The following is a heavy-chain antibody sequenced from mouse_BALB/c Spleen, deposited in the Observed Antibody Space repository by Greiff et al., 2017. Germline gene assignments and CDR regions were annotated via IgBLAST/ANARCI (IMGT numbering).Heavy chain of an antibody. J-gene: IGHJ2*01. V-gene: IGHV5-6*01. Sequence: EVKLMESGGDLVKPGGSLKLSCAASGFTFSSYGMSWVRQTPDKRLEWVATISSGGSYTYYPDSVKGRFTISRDNAKNTLYLQMSSLKSEDTAMYYCARHGITTVVAKGYFDYWGQGTTLTVSS. CDR1: GFTFSSYG. CDR2: ISSGGSYT. D-gene: IGHD1-1*01. CDR3: ARHGITTVVAKGYFDY.